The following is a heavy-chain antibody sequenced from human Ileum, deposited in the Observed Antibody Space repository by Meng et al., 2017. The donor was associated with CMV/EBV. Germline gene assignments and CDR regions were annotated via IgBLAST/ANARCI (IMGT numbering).Heavy chain of an antibody. V-gene: IGHV4-34*01. D-gene: IGHD1-14*01. CDR1: DASFSDFY. Sequence: QLWGAGLLKPSETLSLTCDVYDASFSDFYWSWTRHLPGKGLEWIGEIHPSGSTHYNPSLESRVSISVHMSNNQFSLKVSSVTAADTAVCYCARGQDNHKGGVHWGQGTLVTVSS. CDR3: ARGQDNHKGGVH. CDR2: IHPSGST. J-gene: IGHJ4*02.